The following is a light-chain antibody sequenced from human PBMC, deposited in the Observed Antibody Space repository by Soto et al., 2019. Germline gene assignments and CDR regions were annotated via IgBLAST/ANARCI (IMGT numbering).Light chain of an antibody. CDR2: AAS. CDR3: LQDYHYPLS. Sequence: AIQMTQSPSSLSASVGDRVTITCRASQGIRNDLGWYQQKPGKAPKLLFYAASSLQSGVPSRFSGSGSGTDFTITIRTLQPEEFATRYCLQDYHYPLSSGTGTKVDI. CDR1: QGIRND. J-gene: IGKJ3*01. V-gene: IGKV1-6*01.